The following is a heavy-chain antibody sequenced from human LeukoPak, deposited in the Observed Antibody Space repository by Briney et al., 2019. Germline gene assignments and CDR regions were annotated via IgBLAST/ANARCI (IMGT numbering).Heavy chain of an antibody. Sequence: GGSLRLSCAASGFTFSSYAMSWVRQAPGKGLEWVSSISGSSSYKYYADSVKGRFTISRDNAKNSLYLQMNSLRAEDTAVYYCARDLSSTSSWATVPDYWGQGTLVTVSS. CDR3: ARDLSSTSSWATVPDY. CDR1: GFTFSSYA. D-gene: IGHD2-2*01. V-gene: IGHV3-21*01. CDR2: ISGSSSYK. J-gene: IGHJ4*02.